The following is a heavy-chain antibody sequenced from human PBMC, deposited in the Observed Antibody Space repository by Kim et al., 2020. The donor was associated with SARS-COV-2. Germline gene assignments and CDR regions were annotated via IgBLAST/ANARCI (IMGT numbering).Heavy chain of an antibody. CDR2: INTNTGNP. D-gene: IGHD4-17*01. CDR3: ARDNGLVTTVTTALDYYYGMAV. J-gene: IGHJ6*02. V-gene: IGHV7-4-1*02. Sequence: ASVKVSCKASGYTFTSYAMNWVRQAPGQGLEWMGWINTNTGNPTYAQGFTGRFVFSLDTSVSTAYLQISSLKAEDTAVYYCARDNGLVTTVTTALDYYYGMAVWGQGTTLTVSS. CDR1: GYTFTSYA.